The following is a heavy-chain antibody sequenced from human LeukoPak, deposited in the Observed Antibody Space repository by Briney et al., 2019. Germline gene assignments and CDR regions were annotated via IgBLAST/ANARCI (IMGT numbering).Heavy chain of an antibody. D-gene: IGHD6-13*01. V-gene: IGHV3-33*06. Sequence: GTSLRLSCVASGFTFSSHGFHWVRQAPGKGLEWVALIWYDGSKKDYADSVKGRFTISRDNSKNTLYLQMNSLRAEDTAVYYCAKDPSAAAPDYWGQGTLVTVSS. CDR3: AKDPSAAAPDY. CDR1: GFTFSSHG. CDR2: IWYDGSKK. J-gene: IGHJ4*02.